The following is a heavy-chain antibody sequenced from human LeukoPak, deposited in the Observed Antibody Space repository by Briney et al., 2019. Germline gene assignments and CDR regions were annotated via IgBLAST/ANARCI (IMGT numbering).Heavy chain of an antibody. CDR2: VNPNSGNT. Sequence: ASVKVSCKASGYTFTSYDINWVRQATGLGLEWMGWVNPNSGNTGYAQKFQGRVTMTRNTSISTAYMELSSLRSEDTAVYYCAAASPRYYYYYYMDVWGKGTTVTVSS. CDR1: GYTFTSYD. D-gene: IGHD6-25*01. CDR3: AAASPRYYYYYYMDV. V-gene: IGHV1-8*01. J-gene: IGHJ6*03.